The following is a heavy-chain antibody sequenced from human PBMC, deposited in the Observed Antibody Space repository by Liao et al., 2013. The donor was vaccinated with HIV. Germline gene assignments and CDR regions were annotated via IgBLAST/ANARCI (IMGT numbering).Heavy chain of an antibody. CDR2: VSHSGST. V-gene: IGHV4-4*07. CDR3: ATDRDDYLDY. CDR1: GGSMSSYY. J-gene: IGHJ4*02. D-gene: IGHD5-24*01. Sequence: QVQLQESGPGVVRPSQMLSLTCSVSGGSMSSYYWNWIRQSAGKGLEWVGRVSHSGSTTYNPSLKSRAMMSIDTSKNQFSLKLSSVTAADTAVYYCATDRDDYLDYWGQGTLVTVSS.